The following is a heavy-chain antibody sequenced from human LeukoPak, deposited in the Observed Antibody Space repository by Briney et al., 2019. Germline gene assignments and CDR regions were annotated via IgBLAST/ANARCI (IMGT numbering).Heavy chain of an antibody. CDR2: ISYDGSNK. Sequence: GRSLRLSCAASGFTFSSYGMHWVRQAPGKGLEWVAVISYDGSNKYYADSVKGRFTISRDNSKNTLFLQMNSLRVEDAAVYYCAKDSVRWGNSENDAFDIWGQGTTDVVSS. J-gene: IGHJ3*02. D-gene: IGHD4-23*01. CDR1: GFTFSSYG. V-gene: IGHV3-30*18. CDR3: AKDSVRWGNSENDAFDI.